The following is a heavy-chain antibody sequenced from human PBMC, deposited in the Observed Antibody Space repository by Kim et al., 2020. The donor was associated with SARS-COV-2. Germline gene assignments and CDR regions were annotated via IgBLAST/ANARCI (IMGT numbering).Heavy chain of an antibody. CDR1: GFTFSSFG. J-gene: IGHJ4*02. Sequence: GGSLRLSCSASGFTFSSFGMSWVRQAPGKGLEWVSTLNHDGTTDYADSVRGRFTISRDNGKRLSYLQMDSLRVEDTAVYYCARVRVVAQGDYFDSWGQGTLVTVS. D-gene: IGHD5-12*01. CDR3: ARVRVVAQGDYFDS. CDR2: LNHDGTT. V-gene: IGHV3-48*03.